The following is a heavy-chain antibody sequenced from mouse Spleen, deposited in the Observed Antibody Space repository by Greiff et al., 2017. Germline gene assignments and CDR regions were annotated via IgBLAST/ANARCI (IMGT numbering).Heavy chain of an antibody. CDR2: IYPRSGNT. D-gene: IGHD1-1*01. Sequence: QVQLQQSGAELARPGASVKLSCKASGYTFTSYGISWVKQRTGQGLEWIGEIYPRSGNTYYNEKFKGKATLTADKSSSTAYMELRSLTSEDSAVYFCARGGYYGSSYCWYFDVWGTGTTVTVSS. J-gene: IGHJ1*03. CDR3: ARGGYYGSSYCWYFDV. V-gene: IGHV1-81*01. CDR1: GYTFTSYG.